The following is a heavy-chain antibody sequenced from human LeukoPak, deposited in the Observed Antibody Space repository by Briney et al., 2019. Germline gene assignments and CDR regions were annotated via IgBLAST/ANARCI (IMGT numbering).Heavy chain of an antibody. CDR1: GGTFSSYA. D-gene: IGHD3-22*01. V-gene: IGHV1-46*01. CDR2: INPSGGST. CDR3: ARDNDSSGYGDY. J-gene: IGHJ4*02. Sequence: ASVKVSCKASGGTFSSYAISWVRQAPGQGLEWMGIINPSGGSTSYAQKFQGRVTMTRDTSTSTVYMELSSLRSEDTAVYYCARDNDSSGYGDYWGQGTLVTVSS.